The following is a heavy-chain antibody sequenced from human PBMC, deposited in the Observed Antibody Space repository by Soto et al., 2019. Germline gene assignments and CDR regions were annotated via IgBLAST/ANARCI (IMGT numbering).Heavy chain of an antibody. Sequence: QVQLQESGPGVVKPSQTLSLTCTVSGVSISSGGYYCSWIRQHPGTGLEWIGYIYDNDSTYYNPSHKRRVTMSVDTSRNQISLKLSSVTAADTAVYYCARHHMAATDMYFDYWGQGTLVTASA. J-gene: IGHJ4*02. CDR3: ARHHMAATDMYFDY. V-gene: IGHV4-31*03. D-gene: IGHD6-19*01. CDR2: IYDNDST. CDR1: GVSISSGGYY.